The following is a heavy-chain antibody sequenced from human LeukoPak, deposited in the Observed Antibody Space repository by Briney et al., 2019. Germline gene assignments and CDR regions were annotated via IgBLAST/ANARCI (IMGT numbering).Heavy chain of an antibody. CDR1: GGSISSSSYY. CDR3: ARAYRAGDSTRKGIAAPLGY. Sequence: SETLSLTCTVSGGSISSSSYYWGWIRQPPGKGLEWIGSIYYSGSTYYNPSLKSRVTISVDTSKNQFSLKLSSVTAADTAVYYCARAYRAGDSTRKGIAAPLGYWGQGTLVTVSS. CDR2: IYYSGST. V-gene: IGHV4-39*01. D-gene: IGHD6-13*01. J-gene: IGHJ4*02.